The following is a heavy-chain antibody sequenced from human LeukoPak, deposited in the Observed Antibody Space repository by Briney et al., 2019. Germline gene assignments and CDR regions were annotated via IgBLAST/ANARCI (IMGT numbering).Heavy chain of an antibody. CDR2: IYPGDSDT. V-gene: IGHV5-51*01. CDR3: ARLSSGGYGNFDY. D-gene: IGHD6-19*01. J-gene: IGHJ4*02. Sequence: GESLKISCKGSGYTFTSHWIGWVRQMPGKGLEWMAIIYPGDSDTRYSPSFQGQVTISADKSISTAYLQWSSLKAPDTAMYYCARLSSGGYGNFDYWGQGTLVTVSS. CDR1: GYTFTSHW.